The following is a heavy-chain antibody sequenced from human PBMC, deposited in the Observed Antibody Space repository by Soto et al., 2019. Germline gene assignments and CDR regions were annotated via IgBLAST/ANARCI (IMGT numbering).Heavy chain of an antibody. J-gene: IGHJ4*02. Sequence: QVQLVQSGAEVKKPGSSVKVSCKASGGTFSSYAISWVRQAPGQGLEWMGGIIPIFGTANYAQKFQGRVTITADESTSTAYMELSSLRSEDTAVYYCARAPTRFYYDSSGYNFDYWGQGTLVTVSS. D-gene: IGHD3-22*01. CDR1: GGTFSSYA. CDR2: IIPIFGTA. V-gene: IGHV1-69*01. CDR3: ARAPTRFYYDSSGYNFDY.